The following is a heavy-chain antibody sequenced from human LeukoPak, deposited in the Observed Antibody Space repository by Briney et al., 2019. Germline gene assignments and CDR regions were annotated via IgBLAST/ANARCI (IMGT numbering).Heavy chain of an antibody. CDR1: GFTFSDYY. Sequence: KPGGSLRLSCAASGFTFSDYYMSWIRQAPGKGLEWVSYISSGSSYTNYADSVKGRFTISRDNAKNSLYLQMNSLRAEVTAVYYCARDGPDYYDSSGGLDAFDIWGQGTMVTVSS. V-gene: IGHV3-11*05. J-gene: IGHJ3*02. CDR3: ARDGPDYYDSSGGLDAFDI. D-gene: IGHD3-22*01. CDR2: ISSGSSYT.